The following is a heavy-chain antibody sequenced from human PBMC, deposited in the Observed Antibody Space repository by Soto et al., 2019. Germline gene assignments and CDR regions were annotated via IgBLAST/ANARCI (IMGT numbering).Heavy chain of an antibody. Sequence: ASVKVSCKASGYTFTGYYMHWVRQAHGQGLERMGWINPNSGGTNYAQKFQGWVTMTRDTSISTAYMELSRLRSDDTAVYYCARDMRPSSSWYYFDYWGQGSLVTVSS. D-gene: IGHD6-13*01. CDR3: ARDMRPSSSWYYFDY. V-gene: IGHV1-2*04. J-gene: IGHJ4*02. CDR1: GYTFTGYY. CDR2: INPNSGGT.